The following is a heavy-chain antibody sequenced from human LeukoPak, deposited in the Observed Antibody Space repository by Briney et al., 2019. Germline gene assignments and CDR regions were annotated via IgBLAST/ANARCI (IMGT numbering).Heavy chain of an antibody. CDR3: ASRHYITILGFFDP. D-gene: IGHD3-3*01. J-gene: IGHJ5*02. Sequence: GSLRLSCAASGFTFSSYSMNWVRQPPGKGLEWIGEINHSGSTNYNPSLKSRVTISIDTSKNQFSLKLSSVTAADTAVYYCASRHYITILGFFDPWGQGTLVTVSS. CDR2: INHSGST. CDR1: GFTFSSYS. V-gene: IGHV4-34*01.